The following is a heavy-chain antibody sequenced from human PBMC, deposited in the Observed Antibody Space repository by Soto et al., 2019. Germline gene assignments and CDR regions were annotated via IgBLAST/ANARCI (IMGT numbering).Heavy chain of an antibody. J-gene: IGHJ5*01. D-gene: IGHD3-22*01. V-gene: IGHV4-34*01. CDR2: INHSGRV. CDR3: STRAYDTIVYYRFDP. CDR1: GGCFSGQS. Sequence: PSETLSLTCAVSGGCFSGQSWTWIRQSPGKGLAWIGDINHSGRVNYSQSLKSRVTISLDTSKKQLSLTLSAVTAADTAMYYCSTRAYDTIVYYRFDPGGQGTLVTVSS.